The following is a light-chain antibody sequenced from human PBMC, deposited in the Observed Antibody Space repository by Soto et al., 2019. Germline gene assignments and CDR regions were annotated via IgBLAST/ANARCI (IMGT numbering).Light chain of an antibody. Sequence: DTVMTQSPATLSVSPGETATLSCRASESVGSHLAWYQQKPGQAPRLLLYGVSTRATGMPARFRGSGCETEFTLTISSLQSEDFAVYYCPEYDNWPTWTFGQGTKV. J-gene: IGKJ1*01. CDR3: PEYDNWPTWT. V-gene: IGKV3-15*01. CDR1: ESVGSH. CDR2: GVS.